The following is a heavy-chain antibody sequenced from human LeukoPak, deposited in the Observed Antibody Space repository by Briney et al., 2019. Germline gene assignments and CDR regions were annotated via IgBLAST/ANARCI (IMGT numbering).Heavy chain of an antibody. V-gene: IGHV4-39*01. CDR1: GXSISSSSYY. D-gene: IGHD2-15*01. CDR3: ARRRGGLNWFDP. CDR2: IYYSGST. J-gene: IGHJ5*02. Sequence: SETLSLTCTVSGXSISSSSYYWGWIRQPPGRGLEGIGSIYYSGSTYYNPSLKSRVTVSVDTSKNQFSLKLSSVTAADTAVYYCARRRGGLNWFDPWGQGTLVTVSS.